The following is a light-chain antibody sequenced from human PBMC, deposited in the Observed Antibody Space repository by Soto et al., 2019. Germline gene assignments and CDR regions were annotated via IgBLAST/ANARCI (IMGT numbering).Light chain of an antibody. CDR2: LGS. V-gene: IGKV2-28*01. CDR1: QSLLHSNGYNY. Sequence: DIVMTQSPLSLPVTPGEPASISCRSSQSLLHSNGYNYLDWYLQKPGQSPQLLIYLGSNRASGVPDRFSGSGSGTDFTLKISRVEDEDVGVYYCMQAIQTPWTFGQGNKVDIK. CDR3: MQAIQTPWT. J-gene: IGKJ1*01.